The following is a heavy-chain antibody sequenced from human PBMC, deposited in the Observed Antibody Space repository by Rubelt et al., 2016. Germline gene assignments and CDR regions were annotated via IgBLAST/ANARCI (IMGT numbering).Heavy chain of an antibody. V-gene: IGHV4-34*01. D-gene: IGHD6-6*01. CDR3: GRSPPSSSSDPDY. CDR1: GDSLSGFY. Sequence: QVLLQQWGAGLLKPSETLSLTCAVYGDSLSGFYWTWIRQSPGKGLEWIGEINLGGSAYYNPSLKSRVAISLDTSKNQFPLKLSSVTASDTAVYYCGRSPPSSSSDPDYWGQGTLVTVSS. CDR2: INLGGSA. J-gene: IGHJ4*02.